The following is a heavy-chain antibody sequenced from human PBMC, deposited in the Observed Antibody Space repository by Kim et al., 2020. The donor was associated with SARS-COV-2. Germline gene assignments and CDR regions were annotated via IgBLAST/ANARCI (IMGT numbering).Heavy chain of an antibody. CDR1: GGSISSGGYY. V-gene: IGHV4-31*03. CDR3: ARAATVVTPAYYYYGMDV. D-gene: IGHD4-17*01. Sequence: SETLSLTCTVSGGSISSGGYYWSWIRQHPGKGLEWIGYIYYSGSTYYNPSLKSRVTISVDTSKNQFSLKLSSVTAADTAVYYCARAATVVTPAYYYYGMDVWGQGTTVTVSS. J-gene: IGHJ6*02. CDR2: IYYSGST.